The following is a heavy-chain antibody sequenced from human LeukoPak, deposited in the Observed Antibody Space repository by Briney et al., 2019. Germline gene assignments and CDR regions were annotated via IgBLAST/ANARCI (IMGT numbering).Heavy chain of an antibody. CDR3: ARVERWLQFSLIDY. J-gene: IGHJ4*02. CDR1: GFTVSSNY. V-gene: IGHV3-53*01. D-gene: IGHD5-24*01. Sequence: PGGSLRLSCAASGFTVSSNYMSWVRQAPGKGLEWVSVIYSGGSTYYADSVKGRFTIFRDNSKNTLYLQMNSLRAEDTAVYYCARVERWLQFSLIDYWGQGTLVTVSS. CDR2: IYSGGST.